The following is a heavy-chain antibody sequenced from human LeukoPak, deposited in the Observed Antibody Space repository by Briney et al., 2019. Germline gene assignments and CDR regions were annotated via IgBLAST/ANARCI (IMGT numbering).Heavy chain of an antibody. V-gene: IGHV3-21*01. D-gene: IGHD2-15*01. CDR1: GFTFSSYS. CDR3: AKESGEDFGPYGMDV. CDR2: ISSSSSYI. Sequence: GGSLRLSCAASGFTFSSYSMNWVRQAPGKGLEWVSSISSSSSYIYYADSVKGRFTISRDNAKNSLYLQMNSLRAEDTAVYYCAKESGEDFGPYGMDVWGQGTTVTVSS. J-gene: IGHJ6*02.